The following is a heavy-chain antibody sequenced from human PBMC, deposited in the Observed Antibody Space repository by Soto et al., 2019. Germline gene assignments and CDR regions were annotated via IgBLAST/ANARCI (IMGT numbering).Heavy chain of an antibody. V-gene: IGHV3-30*18. CDR2: ISYDGSNK. CDR3: AKSGPAQGIYSYYGMDV. Sequence: QVQLVESGGGVVQPGRSLRLSCAASGFTFTSYGIHWVRQAPGKGLEWVAVISYDGSNKYYADSVKGRFSISRDNSKNPLFLQMNSLRAEDTAVYYCAKSGPAQGIYSYYGMDVWGQGTTVTVSS. CDR1: GFTFTSYG. D-gene: IGHD6-25*01. J-gene: IGHJ6*02.